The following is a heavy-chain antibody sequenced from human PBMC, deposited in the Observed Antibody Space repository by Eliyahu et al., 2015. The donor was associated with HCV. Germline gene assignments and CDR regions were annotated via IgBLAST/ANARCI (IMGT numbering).Heavy chain of an antibody. V-gene: IGHV3-43*01. CDR2: ISWDGGRR. Sequence: EVQLVESGGVVVQPGGSLRLSCAASGFTFXDXTMHLVRPAPGKGLEWVSLISWDGGRRYYADSVKGRFTISRDNSKNSLYLQMNSLRTEDTALYYCAKDMGPGLRFLEWLLRKDYYYYGMDVWGQGTTVTVSS. CDR1: GFTFXDXT. D-gene: IGHD3-3*01. CDR3: AKDMGPGLRFLEWLLRKDYYYYGMDV. J-gene: IGHJ6*02.